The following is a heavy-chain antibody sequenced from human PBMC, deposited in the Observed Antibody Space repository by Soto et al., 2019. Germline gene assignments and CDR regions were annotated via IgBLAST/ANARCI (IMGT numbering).Heavy chain of an antibody. J-gene: IGHJ4*02. D-gene: IGHD2-15*01. CDR1: GGSISSYF. V-gene: IGHV4-39*02. CDR2: LYFSGST. CDR3: AMTRGGYRSGGTCPHDN. Sequence: SETLSLTCTVSGGSISSYFWGWIRQPPGKGLEWIGSLYFSGSTYYNPSLKSRVTISVDTSKIHFSLNLSSVTAADTAVYFCAMTRGGYRSGGTCPHDNWGQGTLVTVSS.